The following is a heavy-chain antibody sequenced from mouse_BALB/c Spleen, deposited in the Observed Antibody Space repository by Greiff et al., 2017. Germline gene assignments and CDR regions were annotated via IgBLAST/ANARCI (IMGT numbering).Heavy chain of an antibody. CDR3: VRRQSTMITTFAY. V-gene: IGHV10-1*02. D-gene: IGHD2-4*01. J-gene: IGHJ3*01. CDR1: GFTFNTYA. Sequence: EVQGVESGGGLVQPKGSLKLSCAASGFTFNTYAMNWVRQAPGKGLEWVARIRSKSNNYATYYADSVKDRFTISRDDSQSMLYLQMNNLKTEDTAMYYCVRRQSTMITTFAYWGQGTLVTVSA. CDR2: IRSKSNNYAT.